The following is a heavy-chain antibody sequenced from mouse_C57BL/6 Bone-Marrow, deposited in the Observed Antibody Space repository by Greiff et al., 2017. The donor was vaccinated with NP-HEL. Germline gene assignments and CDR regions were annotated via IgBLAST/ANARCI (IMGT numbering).Heavy chain of an antibody. Sequence: VKLQQSGPELVKPGASVKLSCKASGYTFTSYDINWVKQRPGQGLEWIGWIYPRDGSTKYNEKFKGKATLTVDTSSSTAYMELHSLTSEDSAVYFCARDGYYGSSYYFDYWGQGTTLTVSS. CDR1: GYTFTSYD. CDR2: IYPRDGST. CDR3: ARDGYYGSSYYFDY. V-gene: IGHV1-85*01. D-gene: IGHD1-1*01. J-gene: IGHJ2*01.